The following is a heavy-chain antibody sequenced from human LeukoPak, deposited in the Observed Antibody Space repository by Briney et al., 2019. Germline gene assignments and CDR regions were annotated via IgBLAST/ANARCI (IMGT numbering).Heavy chain of an antibody. CDR2: IYTTGSP. J-gene: IGHJ5*02. D-gene: IGHD3-10*01. CDR1: GVSVSSTKYY. V-gene: IGHV4-61*02. Sequence: SETLSLTCTVSGVSVSSTKYYWTWIRQPAGKGLEWIGRIYTTGSPSYSPSLKSRATISVDTSTNQFSLKLTSVSAADTAVYYCARDRGITTARGVPSWFDPWGQGILVTVSS. CDR3: ARDRGITTARGVPSWFDP.